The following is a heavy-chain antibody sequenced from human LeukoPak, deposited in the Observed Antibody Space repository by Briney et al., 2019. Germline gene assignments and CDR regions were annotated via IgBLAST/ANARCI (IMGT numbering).Heavy chain of an antibody. D-gene: IGHD3-10*01. J-gene: IGHJ4*02. V-gene: IGHV4-39*07. CDR3: ARRVRTRGKSYFDY. Sequence: SETLSLTCTVSGGSISSSSYYWGWIRQPPGKGLEWIGEINHSGSTNYNLSLKSRVTISVDTSKNQFSLKLSSVTAADTAVYYCARRVRTRGKSYFDYWGQGTLVTVSS. CDR1: GGSISSSSYY. CDR2: INHSGST.